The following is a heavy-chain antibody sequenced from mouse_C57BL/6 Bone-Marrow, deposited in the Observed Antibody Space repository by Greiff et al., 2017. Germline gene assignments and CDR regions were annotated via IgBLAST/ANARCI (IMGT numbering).Heavy chain of an antibody. CDR2: ILPGSGST. CDR1: GYTFTGYW. V-gene: IGHV1-9*01. J-gene: IGHJ1*03. Sequence: QVQLQQSGAELMKPGASVKLSCKATGYTFTGYWIEWVKQRPGHGLEWIGEILPGSGSTNYNEKFKGKATFPADTSSNTAYMQLSSLTTEDSSLYYCAGEGSSPYWYFDVWGTGTTVTVSS. D-gene: IGHD1-1*01. CDR3: AGEGSSPYWYFDV.